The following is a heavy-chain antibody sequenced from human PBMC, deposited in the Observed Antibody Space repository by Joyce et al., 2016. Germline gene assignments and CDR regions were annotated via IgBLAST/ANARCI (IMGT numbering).Heavy chain of an antibody. CDR2: ISRSSKTI. V-gene: IGHV3-48*01. Sequence: EVQLVESGGGLVQPGGSLRLSCAASGFTFNTYSMNWVRQAPGKGLEWGSYISRSSKTIYYVDSVKGRFTISRDNAKNSLYLQMNSLRAEDTAVYFCARATSYYFYYYMDVWGKGTTVTVSS. J-gene: IGHJ6*03. CDR1: GFTFNTYS. CDR3: ARATSYYFYYYMDV.